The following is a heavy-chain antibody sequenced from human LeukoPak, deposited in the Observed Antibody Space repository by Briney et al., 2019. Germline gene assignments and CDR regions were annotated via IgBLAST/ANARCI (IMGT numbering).Heavy chain of an antibody. J-gene: IGHJ4*02. CDR1: GFTVSSNY. Sequence: GGSLRLSCAASGFTVSSNYMSWVRQAPGKGLEWVSAISGSGGSTYYADSVKGRFTISRDNSKNTLYLQMNSLRAEDTAVYYCAKVGYSSSELDYWGQGTLVTVSS. D-gene: IGHD6-13*01. V-gene: IGHV3-23*01. CDR3: AKVGYSSSELDY. CDR2: ISGSGGST.